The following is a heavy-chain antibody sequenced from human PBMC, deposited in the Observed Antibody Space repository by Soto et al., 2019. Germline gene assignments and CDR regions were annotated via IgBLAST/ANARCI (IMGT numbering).Heavy chain of an antibody. V-gene: IGHV3-48*03. J-gene: IGHJ4*02. CDR3: ARSPFLECN. CDR2: ISSSGNTI. D-gene: IGHD3-3*02. Sequence: LRLSCAASGFTFSAYEMNWVRQAPGKGLEWVSYISSSGNTIYYADSVKGRFTISRDNAKNSLFLQMNSLRVEDTAFYYCARSPFLECNWAQGTLVTVSS. CDR1: GFTFSAYE.